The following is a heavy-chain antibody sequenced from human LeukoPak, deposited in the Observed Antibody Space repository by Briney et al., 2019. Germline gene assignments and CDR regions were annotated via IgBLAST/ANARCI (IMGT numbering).Heavy chain of an antibody. CDR3: ARVSWGSSSWYGDY. CDR1: GYTFTGYY. CDR2: INPNSGGT. J-gene: IGHJ4*02. D-gene: IGHD6-13*01. V-gene: IGHV1-2*02. Sequence: GASVKVSCKASGYTFTGYYMHWVRQAPGQGLEWMVWINPNSGGTNYAQKFQGRVTMTRDTSISTAYMELSRLRSDDTAVYYCARVSWGSSSWYGDYWGQGTLVTVSS.